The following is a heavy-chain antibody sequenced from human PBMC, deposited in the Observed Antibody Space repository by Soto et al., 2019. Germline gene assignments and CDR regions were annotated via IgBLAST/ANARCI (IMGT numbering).Heavy chain of an antibody. J-gene: IGHJ4*02. Sequence: GASVKVSGKASGYTFTNYGLSWVRQAPGQGLEWMGWISVYNGNTNYAQKFQGRVTMTTGTSTSTAYMDLRSLRSDDTAVYYCARDTPSGVVTVNNHDYWGQVTLVTVSS. CDR1: GYTFTNYG. V-gene: IGHV1-18*01. D-gene: IGHD2-21*02. CDR2: ISVYNGNT. CDR3: ARDTPSGVVTVNNHDY.